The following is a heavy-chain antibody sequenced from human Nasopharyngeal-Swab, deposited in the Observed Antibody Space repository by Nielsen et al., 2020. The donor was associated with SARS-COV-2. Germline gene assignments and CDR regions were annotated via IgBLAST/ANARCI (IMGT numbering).Heavy chain of an antibody. V-gene: IGHV1-18*01. CDR2: ISGYNGKT. D-gene: IGHD3-10*01. Sequence: WVRQAPGQGLEWMGWISGYNGKTNYAEKFQDRVTMTTDTSTYTAYMELRSLRSDDTAMYYCAREGAMVRSYGIDVWGQGTTVTVSS. CDR3: AREGAMVRSYGIDV. J-gene: IGHJ6*02.